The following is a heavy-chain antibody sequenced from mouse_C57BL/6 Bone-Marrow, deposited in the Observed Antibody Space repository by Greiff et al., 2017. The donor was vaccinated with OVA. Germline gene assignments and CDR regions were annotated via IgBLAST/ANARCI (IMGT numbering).Heavy chain of an antibody. J-gene: IGHJ4*01. CDR1: GYTFTDYY. V-gene: IGHV1-19*01. CDR2: INPYNGGT. Sequence: VQLQQSGPVLVKPGASVKMSCKASGYTFTDYYMNWVKQSHGKSLEWIGVINPYNGGTSYNQKFKGKATLTVDKSSSTAYMELNSLTSEDSAVYYGARDYDYDGGYYAMDYWGQGTSVTVSS. D-gene: IGHD2-4*01. CDR3: ARDYDYDGGYYAMDY.